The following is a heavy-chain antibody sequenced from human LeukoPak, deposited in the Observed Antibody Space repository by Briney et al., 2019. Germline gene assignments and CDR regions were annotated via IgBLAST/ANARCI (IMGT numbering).Heavy chain of an antibody. V-gene: IGHV3-30-3*01. J-gene: IGHJ4*02. CDR1: GFTFSSYA. D-gene: IGHD3-10*01. CDR3: AKGFLSSGIRGPRNHFDY. Sequence: PGGSLRLSCAASGFTFSSYAMHWVRQAPGKGLEWVAVISYDGSNKYYADSVKGRFTISRDNSKNTLYLQMNSLRAEDTAVYYCAKGFLSSGIRGPRNHFDYWGQGTLVTVSS. CDR2: ISYDGSNK.